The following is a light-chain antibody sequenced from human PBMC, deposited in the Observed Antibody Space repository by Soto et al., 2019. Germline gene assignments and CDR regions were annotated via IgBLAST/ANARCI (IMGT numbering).Light chain of an antibody. J-gene: IGLJ2*01. CDR1: SSDVGGYNY. CDR3: RSSTSSSTLTV. Sequence: QSALTQPASVSGSPGQSITISCTGTSSDVGGYNYVSWYQQHPGKAPQLIIYDVSNRPSGVSNRFSGYKSGNTDYMTISGLQEEDEDDYYCRSSTSSSTLTVFGGGPKLTVL. CDR2: DVS. V-gene: IGLV2-14*01.